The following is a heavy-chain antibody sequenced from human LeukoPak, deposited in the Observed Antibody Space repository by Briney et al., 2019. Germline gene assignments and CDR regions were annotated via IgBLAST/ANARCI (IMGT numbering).Heavy chain of an antibody. CDR3: ARHTYNSGWYYFDY. CDR1: GGSISTYY. V-gene: IGHV4-59*08. Sequence: PSETLSLTCTISGGSISTYYWSWIRQPPGKGLEWIGYVYHSGSTNHNPSLKSRVTISVDTSKKQFSLRLSSVTAADTAVYYCARHTYNSGWYYFDYWGQGTLVTVSS. D-gene: IGHD6-19*01. CDR2: VYHSGST. J-gene: IGHJ4*02.